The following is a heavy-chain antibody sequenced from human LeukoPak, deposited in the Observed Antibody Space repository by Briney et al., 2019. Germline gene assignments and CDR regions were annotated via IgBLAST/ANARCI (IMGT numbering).Heavy chain of an antibody. CDR1: GFTFSTHW. V-gene: IGHV3-23*01. Sequence: PGGSLRLSCAASGFTFSTHWMHWVRQAPGKGLEWVSAISGSGGSTYYADSVKGRFTISRDNSKNTLYLQMNSLRAEDTAVYYCAGSDYYDSSGDYWGQGTLVTVSS. J-gene: IGHJ4*02. CDR2: ISGSGGST. CDR3: AGSDYYDSSGDY. D-gene: IGHD3-22*01.